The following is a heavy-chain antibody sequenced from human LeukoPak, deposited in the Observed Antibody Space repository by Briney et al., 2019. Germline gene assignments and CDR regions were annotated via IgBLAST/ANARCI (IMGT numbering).Heavy chain of an antibody. D-gene: IGHD2-15*01. CDR3: VRVKGSYFDY. CDR1: GFSFSNYA. CDR2: SGTGGNT. J-gene: IGHJ4*02. Sequence: GGSLRLSCAASGFSFSNYAMNWVRQAPGKGLEWVSTSGTGGNTYYTDSVKGRFSISRDNSKNTLYLQMNSPRAEDTAVYYCVRVKGSYFDYWGQGALVTVSS. V-gene: IGHV3-23*01.